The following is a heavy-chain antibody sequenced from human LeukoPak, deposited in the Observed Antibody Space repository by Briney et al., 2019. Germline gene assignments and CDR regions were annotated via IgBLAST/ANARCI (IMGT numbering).Heavy chain of an antibody. Sequence: SETLSLTCTVSGGSISNYYWSWIRQPPGKRLEWIGCIYYSGSPNYSPSLKSRVTMSLDTSRNQFSLKLSSVTAADTAVYYCTRTSASTAIDYWGPGTLVTVSS. J-gene: IGHJ4*02. CDR3: TRTSASTAIDY. V-gene: IGHV4-59*01. CDR2: IYYSGSP. CDR1: GGSISNYY. D-gene: IGHD4-17*01.